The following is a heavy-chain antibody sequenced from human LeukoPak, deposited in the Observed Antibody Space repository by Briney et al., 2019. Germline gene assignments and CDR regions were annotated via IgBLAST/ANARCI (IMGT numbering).Heavy chain of an antibody. CDR2: ISSSSSTI. V-gene: IGHV3-48*02. J-gene: IGHJ6*02. CDR3: ARDVPHWLVQGYYYGMDV. CDR1: GFTLSRYS. Sequence: GGSLRLSCAASGFTLSRYSMNWGRQAPGNGLEWVSYISSSSSTIYYADSLKGRFTISRDNAKNSLYLQMNSLRDEDTAVYYCARDVPHWLVQGYYYGMDVWGQGTTVTVSS. D-gene: IGHD6-19*01.